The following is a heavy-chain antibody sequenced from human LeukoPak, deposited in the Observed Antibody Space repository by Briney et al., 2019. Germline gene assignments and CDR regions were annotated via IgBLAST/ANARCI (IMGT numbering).Heavy chain of an antibody. CDR1: GFTFSTYA. V-gene: IGHV3-23*01. J-gene: IGHJ3*02. CDR3: AKDLVVSLSGAFDI. Sequence: GGSLRLSCAASGFTFSTYAMSWVRQAPGKGLEWVSAISGSGGSTYYADSVKGRFAISRDNSKNTLYLQMDSLRAEDTAVYYCAKDLVVSLSGAFDIWGQGTMVTVSS. CDR2: ISGSGGST. D-gene: IGHD2-15*01.